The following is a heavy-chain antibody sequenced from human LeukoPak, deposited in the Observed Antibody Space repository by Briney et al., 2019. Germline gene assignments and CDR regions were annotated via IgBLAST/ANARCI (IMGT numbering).Heavy chain of an antibody. CDR1: GGSISSGGYY. V-gene: IGHV4-31*03. D-gene: IGHD3-16*01. J-gene: IGHJ4*02. CDR3: ASGGVPPFDY. CDR2: IYYSGST. Sequence: SETLSLTCTVSGGSISSGGYYWSWIRQHPGKGLEWIGYIYYSGSTYYNPSPKSRVTISVDTSKNQFSLKLSSVTAADTAVYYCASGGVPPFDYWGQGTLVTVSS.